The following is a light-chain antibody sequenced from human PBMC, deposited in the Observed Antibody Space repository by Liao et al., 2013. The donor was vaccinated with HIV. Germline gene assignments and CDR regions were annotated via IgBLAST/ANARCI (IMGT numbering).Light chain of an antibody. Sequence: SYDLTQSRSVSVSPGQTVTIICSGDRLWNKYVSWYQQKPGQSPKLVIYQDDKRPSGVPARFSGSNSDNRATLTVTGTQAMDEADYYCQAWDSSTAVFGTGTKVTVL. CDR3: QAWDSSTAV. CDR1: RLWNKY. V-gene: IGLV3-1*01. CDR2: QDD. J-gene: IGLJ1*01.